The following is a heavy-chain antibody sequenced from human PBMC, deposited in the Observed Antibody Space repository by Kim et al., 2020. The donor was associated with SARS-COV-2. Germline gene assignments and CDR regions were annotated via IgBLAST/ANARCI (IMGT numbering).Heavy chain of an antibody. J-gene: IGHJ6*02. Sequence: GGSLRLSCAASGFTFSSYGMHWVRQAPGKGLEWVAVIWYDGSNKYYADSVKGRFTISRDNSKNTLYLQMNSLRAEDTAVYYCARDGRHNTMVRGNVSYGMDVWGQGTTVTVSS. CDR2: IWYDGSNK. CDR1: GFTFSSYG. V-gene: IGHV3-33*01. D-gene: IGHD3-10*01. CDR3: ARDGRHNTMVRGNVSYGMDV.